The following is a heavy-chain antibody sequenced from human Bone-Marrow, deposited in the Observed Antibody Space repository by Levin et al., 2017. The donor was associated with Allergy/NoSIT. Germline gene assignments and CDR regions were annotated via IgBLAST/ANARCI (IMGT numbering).Heavy chain of an antibody. CDR3: ARSRSLFYFYAMDV. J-gene: IGHJ6*02. CDR1: EFTLGNYA. V-gene: IGHV3-30-3*01. Sequence: PGGSLRLSCAASEFTLGNYAIYWVRQAPGKGLEWVALISYDGATKHYADSVRGRFTISRDNSKNTVFLQADSLRPEDTAIYYCARSRSLFYFYAMDVWGQGTSVTVSS. D-gene: IGHD6-13*01. CDR2: ISYDGATK.